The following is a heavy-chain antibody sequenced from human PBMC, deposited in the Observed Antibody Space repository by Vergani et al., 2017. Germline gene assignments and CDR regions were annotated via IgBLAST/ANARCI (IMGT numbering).Heavy chain of an antibody. V-gene: IGHV3-30-3*01. CDR1: VFTFSSYA. D-gene: IGHD4-11*01. Sequence: VQLLESGGGLVQPGRSLRLSCAASVFTFSSYAMHWVRQAPGKGLEWVAVISYDGSNKYYADSVKGRFTISRDNSKNTLYLQMNSLRAEDTAVYYCARSDDSISYDAFDIWGQGTMVTVYS. CDR3: ARSDDSISYDAFDI. CDR2: ISYDGSNK. J-gene: IGHJ3*02.